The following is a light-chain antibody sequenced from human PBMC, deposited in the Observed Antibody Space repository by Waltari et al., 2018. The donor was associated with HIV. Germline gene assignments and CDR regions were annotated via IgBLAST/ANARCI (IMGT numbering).Light chain of an antibody. V-gene: IGKV1-39*01. J-gene: IGKJ2*02. Sequence: DIQMTQSPSSLSASVGDRVTLTCRASQSISGYLNWYQQKPGKAPKLLIYAAFSLQSGVPSRFSGSGSGTDFTLTISSLQPEDFASYYCQQSYRTPCTFGQGTKLEIK. CDR1: QSISGY. CDR3: QQSYRTPCT. CDR2: AAF.